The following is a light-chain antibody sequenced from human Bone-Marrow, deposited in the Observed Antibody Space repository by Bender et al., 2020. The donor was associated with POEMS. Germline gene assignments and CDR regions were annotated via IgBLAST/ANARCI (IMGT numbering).Light chain of an antibody. CDR1: SSDVGSYNL. Sequence: SALTQPASVSGSPGQSITISCTGTSSDVGSYNLVSWYQQHPGNAPKLIVYEVSQRPSGVSHRFSGSKSGNTASLTISGLQADDETDYYCCAYAGSSSYVFGTGTRVTVL. CDR2: EVS. J-gene: IGLJ1*01. CDR3: CAYAGSSSYV. V-gene: IGLV2-23*02.